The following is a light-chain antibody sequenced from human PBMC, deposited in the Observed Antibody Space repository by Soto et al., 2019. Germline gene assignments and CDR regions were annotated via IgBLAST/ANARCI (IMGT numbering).Light chain of an antibody. CDR3: LQYSTWPPLYT. Sequence: EMVMTQSPAALSVSLGERVSLTCRASQGVSSYLAWYQQKPGQAPRLLISDASTRATDIPDRFSGSGSGTDFTLTISSLQSSDLAVYYCLQYSTWPPLYTFGQGTKLEIK. CDR2: DAS. CDR1: QGVSSY. V-gene: IGKV3-15*01. J-gene: IGKJ2*01.